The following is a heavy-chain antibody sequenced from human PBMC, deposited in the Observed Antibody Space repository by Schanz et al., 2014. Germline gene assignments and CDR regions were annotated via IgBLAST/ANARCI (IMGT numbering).Heavy chain of an antibody. V-gene: IGHV1-46*01. CDR3: ASALTTWGGMDV. D-gene: IGHD4-4*01. CDR1: GYSFTEYF. J-gene: IGHJ6*02. CDR2: INPSGGTT. Sequence: QVQLVQSGAEVKEPGASVKVSCKASGYSFTEYFLHWVRQAPGQGLEWMGIINPSGGTTKYAQKCQGRVPMTRDTSTSTVYMELSSLRSEDTAVYYCASALTTWGGMDVWGQGTTVTVSS.